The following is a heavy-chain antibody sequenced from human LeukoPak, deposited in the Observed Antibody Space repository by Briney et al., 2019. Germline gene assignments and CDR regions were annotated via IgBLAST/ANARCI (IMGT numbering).Heavy chain of an antibody. CDR2: ISWHGGST. V-gene: IGHV3-43*01. CDR1: GFTFDDYS. Sequence: GGSLRLSCAASGFTFDDYSMHWVRQAPGKGLEWISVISWHGGSTYYADSVKGRFTISRDNSKNTLYLQMNSLRAEDTAVYYCAKDVLYGDYVGGADYWGQGTLVTVSS. J-gene: IGHJ4*02. CDR3: AKDVLYGDYVGGADY. D-gene: IGHD4-17*01.